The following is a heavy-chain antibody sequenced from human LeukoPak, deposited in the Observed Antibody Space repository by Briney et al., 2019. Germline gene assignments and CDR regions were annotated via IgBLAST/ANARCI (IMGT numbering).Heavy chain of an antibody. Sequence: SETLSLTCTVSGGSISSYYWSWIRQPPGKGLEWIGYIYYSGSTNYNPSLKSRVTISVDTSKNQFSLKLSSVTAADTAVYYCASDSGYDYNAFDIWGQGTMVTVSS. CDR1: GGSISSYY. J-gene: IGHJ3*02. CDR3: ASDSGYDYNAFDI. V-gene: IGHV4-59*01. CDR2: IYYSGST. D-gene: IGHD5-12*01.